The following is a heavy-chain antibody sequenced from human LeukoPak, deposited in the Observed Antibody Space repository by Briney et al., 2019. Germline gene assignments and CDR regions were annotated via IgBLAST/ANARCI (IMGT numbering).Heavy chain of an antibody. V-gene: IGHV1-18*01. CDR3: ARVDGDYVAGYYYYYMDV. CDR2: ITAYNDNT. D-gene: IGHD4-17*01. J-gene: IGHJ6*03. Sequence: GASVKVSCKASGYTFTSYGISWVRQAPGQGLEWMGWITAYNDNTYYAQKLQGRVTMTTDTSTSTAYMELRSLRSDDTAVYYCARVDGDYVAGYYYYYMDVWGKGTTVTISS. CDR1: GYTFTSYG.